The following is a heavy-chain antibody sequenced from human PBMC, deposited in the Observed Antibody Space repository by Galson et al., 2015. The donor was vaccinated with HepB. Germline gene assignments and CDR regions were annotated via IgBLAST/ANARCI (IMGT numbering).Heavy chain of an antibody. D-gene: IGHD3-16*01. Sequence: SLRLSCAASGFTFGDYAMSWVRQAPGKGLEWVGFIRSKAYGGTTEYAASVKGRFTISRDDSKSIAYLQMNSLKTGDTAVYYCTRVGPDWYFDPWGRGTLVTVSS. CDR3: TRVGPDWYFDP. J-gene: IGHJ2*01. CDR1: GFTFGDYA. CDR2: IRSKAYGGTT. V-gene: IGHV3-49*04.